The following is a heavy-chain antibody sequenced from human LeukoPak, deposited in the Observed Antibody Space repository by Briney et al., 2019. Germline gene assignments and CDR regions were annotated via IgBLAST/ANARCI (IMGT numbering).Heavy chain of an antibody. Sequence: GASVKVSCKASGYTFTTYYIHWVRQAPGQGLEWLGIINPSGGSPTYARRFQGRVTMTRDTSTSTVYMELSSLRSEDTAVYYCARGAPIRVAVAATFDPWGQGTLVTVPS. J-gene: IGHJ5*02. V-gene: IGHV1-46*01. D-gene: IGHD6-19*01. CDR2: INPSGGSP. CDR1: GYTFTTYY. CDR3: ARGAPIRVAVAATFDP.